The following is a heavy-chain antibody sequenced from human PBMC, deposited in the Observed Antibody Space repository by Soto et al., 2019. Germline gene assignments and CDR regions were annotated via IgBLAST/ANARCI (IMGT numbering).Heavy chain of an antibody. CDR2: IYHSGST. V-gene: IGHV4-4*02. D-gene: IGHD3-3*01. CDR3: ARDRPHYDFWSGYYIPLYYYYGMDV. J-gene: IGHJ6*02. CDR1: GGSISSSSW. Sequence: PSETLSLTCAVSGGSISSSSWWSWVRQPPGKGLEWIGEIYHSGSTNYNPSLKSRVTISVDKSKNQFSLKLSSVTAADTAVYYCARDRPHYDFWSGYYIPLYYYYGMDVWGQGTTVTVSS.